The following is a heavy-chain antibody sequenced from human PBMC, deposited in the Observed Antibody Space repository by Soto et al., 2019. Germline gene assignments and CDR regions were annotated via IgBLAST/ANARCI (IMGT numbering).Heavy chain of an antibody. Sequence: QVQLVQSGAEVKKPGSSVKVSCKASGGTFSSYTISWVRQAPGQGLEWMGRIIPILGIANYAQKFQGRVTITADKSTSTAYMELSSLRSEDTAVYYCAREDGFGEYEFDYWGQATLFTVSS. CDR3: AREDGFGEYEFDY. D-gene: IGHD3-10*01. CDR1: GGTFSSYT. J-gene: IGHJ4*02. CDR2: IIPILGIA. V-gene: IGHV1-69*08.